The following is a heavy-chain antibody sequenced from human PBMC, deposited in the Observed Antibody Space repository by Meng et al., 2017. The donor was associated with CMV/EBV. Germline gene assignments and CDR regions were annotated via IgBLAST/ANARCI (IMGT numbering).Heavy chain of an antibody. CDR2: IWYDGSNK. J-gene: IGHJ4*02. D-gene: IGHD6-6*01. CDR1: GFTFSSYG. Sequence: SLKIPCAASGFTFSSYGMHWVRQAPGKGLEWVAVIWYDGSNKYYADSVKGRFTISRDNSKNTLYLQMNSLRAEDTAVYYCAKTRLSIAATYFDYWGQGTLVTVSS. V-gene: IGHV3-33*06. CDR3: AKTRLSIAATYFDY.